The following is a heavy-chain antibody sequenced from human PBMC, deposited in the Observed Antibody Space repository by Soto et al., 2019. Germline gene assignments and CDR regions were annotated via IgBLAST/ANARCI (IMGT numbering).Heavy chain of an antibody. CDR2: IYYSGST. CDR1: GGSISSSSYY. Sequence: PSETLSLTCTVSGGSISSSSYYWGWIRQPPGKGLEWIGSIYYSGSTYYNPSLKSRVTISVDTSKNQFSLKLSSVTAADTAVYYCARDWSGYYFDYWGQGTLVTVSS. J-gene: IGHJ4*02. D-gene: IGHD3-3*01. CDR3: ARDWSGYYFDY. V-gene: IGHV4-39*02.